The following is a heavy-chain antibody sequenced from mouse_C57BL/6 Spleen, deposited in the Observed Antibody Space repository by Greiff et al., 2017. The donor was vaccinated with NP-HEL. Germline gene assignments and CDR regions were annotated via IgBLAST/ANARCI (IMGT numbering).Heavy chain of an antibody. CDR3: AVITKVVDFDY. V-gene: IGHV1-54*01. CDR2: INPGSGGT. J-gene: IGHJ2*01. Sequence: QVQLQQSGAELVRPGTSVKVSCKASGYAFTNYLIEWVKQRPGQGLEWIGVINPGSGGTNYNEKFKGKATLTADKPSSTAYMQLSSLTSEDSAVYFCAVITKVVDFDYWGKGTTLTVSS. CDR1: GYAFTNYL. D-gene: IGHD1-1*01.